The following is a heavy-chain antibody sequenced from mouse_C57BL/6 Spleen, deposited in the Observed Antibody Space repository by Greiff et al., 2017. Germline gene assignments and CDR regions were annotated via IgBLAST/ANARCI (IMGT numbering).Heavy chain of an antibody. CDR1: GYAFSSSW. CDR3: ARSDGWYFDV. V-gene: IGHV1-82*01. Sequence: QVQLKQSGAELAKPGASVKISCKASGYAFSSSWMNWVKQRPGKGLEWIGRIYPGDGDTNYNGKFKGKATLTADKSSSTAYMQLSSLTSEDSAVYFCARSDGWYFDVWGTGTTVTVSS. D-gene: IGHD2-3*01. J-gene: IGHJ1*03. CDR2: IYPGDGDT.